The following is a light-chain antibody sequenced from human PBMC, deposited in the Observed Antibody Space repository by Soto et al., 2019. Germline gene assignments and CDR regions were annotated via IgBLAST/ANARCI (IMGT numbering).Light chain of an antibody. V-gene: IGKV3-20*01. CDR1: QSVSSSY. CDR2: GAS. Sequence: ELVLTQSPGTLSLSPGERATLSCRASQSVSSSYLAWYQQKPGQAPRLLIYGASSRATGIPDRFSGSGSGTDFTLTISRLEPEDFAVYYCQQYGSSPFGGGTKVDIK. CDR3: QQYGSSP. J-gene: IGKJ4*01.